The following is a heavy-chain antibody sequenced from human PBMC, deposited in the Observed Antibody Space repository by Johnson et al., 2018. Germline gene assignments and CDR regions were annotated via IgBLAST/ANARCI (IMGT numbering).Heavy chain of an antibody. J-gene: IGHJ4*02. CDR3: AKEIRCYSTNSPLDY. D-gene: IGHD2-2*02. V-gene: IGHV3-9*01. Sequence: VQLVQSGGGLVQPGRSXRLSCAASGFIFHEYALHWVRQVPGKGLEWVSGISWNSGIIGYAASVKGRFTISRDNAKNSLFLQMNSLRTEDTALYHCAKEIRCYSTNSPLDYWGQGTLVTVSS. CDR1: GFIFHEYA. CDR2: ISWNSGII.